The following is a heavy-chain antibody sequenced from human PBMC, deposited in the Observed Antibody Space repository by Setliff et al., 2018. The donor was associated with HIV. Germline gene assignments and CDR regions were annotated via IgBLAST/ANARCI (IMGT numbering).Heavy chain of an antibody. Sequence: ETLSLTCTVSGGSIWNCYWSWIRQPPGKGLEWIGTIYYSGSTYYNPSLKSRVTISTDTSKNQFSLKVRSVTAADTAVYYCARSRIHCSGGSCYPNWFDPWGQGTLVTVSS. CDR1: GGSIWNCY. CDR2: IYYSGST. CDR3: ARSRIHCSGGSCYPNWFDP. D-gene: IGHD2-15*01. J-gene: IGHJ5*02. V-gene: IGHV4-39*01.